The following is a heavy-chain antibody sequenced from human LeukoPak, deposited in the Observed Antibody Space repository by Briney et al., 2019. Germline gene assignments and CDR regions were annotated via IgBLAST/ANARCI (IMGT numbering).Heavy chain of an antibody. CDR1: GFTFSDYD. CDR3: ARGGIWFEVRGVPPDY. CDR2: IGITGDT. V-gene: IGHV3-13*01. J-gene: IGHJ4*02. Sequence: GGSLRLSCAASGFTFSDYDMHWVRQATGKGLEWVSAIGITGDTYYSGSVKGRLTISRENGKNSLYLQMNSLRAGDTAVYYCARGGIWFEVRGVPPDYWGQGTLVTVSS. D-gene: IGHD3-10*01.